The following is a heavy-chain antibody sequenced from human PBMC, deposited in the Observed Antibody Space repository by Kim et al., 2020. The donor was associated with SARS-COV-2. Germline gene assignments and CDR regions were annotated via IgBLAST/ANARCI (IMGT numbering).Heavy chain of an antibody. CDR2: ISCDGGST. CDR3: AKGGRWGGGVEYFQH. J-gene: IGHJ1*01. V-gene: IGHV3-43D*03. CDR1: GFTFDDYA. D-gene: IGHD7-27*01. Sequence: GGSLRLSCAASGFTFDDYAMHWVRQAPGKGLEWVSLISCDGGSTYYADSVKGRFTISRDNSKNSLYLQMNSLRADDTALYYCAKGGRWGGGVEYFQHWG.